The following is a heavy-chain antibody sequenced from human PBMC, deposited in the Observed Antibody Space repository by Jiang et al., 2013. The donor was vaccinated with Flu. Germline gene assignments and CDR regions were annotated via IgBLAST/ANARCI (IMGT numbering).Heavy chain of an antibody. D-gene: IGHD6-19*01. CDR2: INPNTGGS. J-gene: IGHJ4*02. V-gene: IGHV1-2*02. CDR3: ARDKGTGWSPIDY. Sequence: SVKVSCKASGYTFTGYYIHWVRQAPGQGPEWMGWINPNTGGSDYAQTFQGRVTMTRDTSINTAYMELSRLISDDTAVYFCARDKGTGWSPIDYWGQGTPVTVSS. CDR1: GYTFTGYY.